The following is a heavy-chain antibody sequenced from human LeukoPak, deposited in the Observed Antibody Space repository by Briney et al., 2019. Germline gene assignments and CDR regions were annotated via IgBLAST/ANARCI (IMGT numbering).Heavy chain of an antibody. V-gene: IGHV4-59*08. D-gene: IGHD6-19*01. CDR1: GVSISGHY. J-gene: IGHJ4*02. CDR3: ARQPISGWDFDY. Sequence: KSSETLSLTCSVSGVSISGHYWSWIRLPPGKGLEWIGYISHSGDTRYSPSPKSRVTISLDTSKNQFSLTLNSVTAADTAVYYCARQPISGWDFDYWGQGTLVTVSS. CDR2: ISHSGDT.